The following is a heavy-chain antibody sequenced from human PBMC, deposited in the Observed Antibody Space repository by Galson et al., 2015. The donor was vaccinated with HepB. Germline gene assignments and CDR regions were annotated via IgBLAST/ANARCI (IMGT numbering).Heavy chain of an antibody. CDR1: GFTFSSYS. CDR2: ISSSSSYI. Sequence: SLRLSCAASGFTFSSYSMNWVRQAPGKGLEWVSSISSSSSYIYYADSVKGRFTISRDNAKNSLYLQMNSLRAEGTAVYYCARDRSPFCSSTSCRHLSWGQGTLVTVSS. V-gene: IGHV3-21*01. J-gene: IGHJ4*02. CDR3: ARDRSPFCSSTSCRHLS. D-gene: IGHD2-2*01.